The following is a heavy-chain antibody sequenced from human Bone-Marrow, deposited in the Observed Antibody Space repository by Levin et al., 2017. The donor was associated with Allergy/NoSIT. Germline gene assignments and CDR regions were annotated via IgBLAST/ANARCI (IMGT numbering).Heavy chain of an antibody. V-gene: IGHV4-59*01. J-gene: IGHJ4*02. D-gene: IGHD6-13*01. CDR2: GYYSGNT. Sequence: ASETLSLTCSVSGASISRFYWGWIRQPPGGGLEWIGNGYYSGNTNYNPSLKSRVTILVDTSKNQLSLKLSSVTAADTAVYYCARATRSSLIYYFDYWGQGTLVTVSS. CDR1: GASISRFY. CDR3: ARATRSSLIYYFDY.